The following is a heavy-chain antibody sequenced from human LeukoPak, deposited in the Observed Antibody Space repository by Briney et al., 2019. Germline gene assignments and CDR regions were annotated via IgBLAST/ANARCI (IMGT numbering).Heavy chain of an antibody. D-gene: IGHD1-1*01. J-gene: IGHJ6*02. CDR3: ARPTTAYEMDV. CDR1: GYTFTSYY. CDR2: INPGGGST. Sequence: ASVKVSCKASGYTFTSYYIHWVLQAPGQGLEWMGIINPGGGSTSFAPKFQGRGTMTRDTSTSAVYMELSSLRSEDTAVYYFARPTTAYEMDVWGQGTTVTVSS. V-gene: IGHV1-46*01.